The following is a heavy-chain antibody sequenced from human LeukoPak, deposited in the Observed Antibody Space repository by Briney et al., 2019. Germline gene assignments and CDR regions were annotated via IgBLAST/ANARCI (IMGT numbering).Heavy chain of an antibody. Sequence: GGSLRLSCVASGFIVSSNYMSWVRQAPGQGLEWVSILYSGGSTYYADSVKGRFTISRDNSKNTLYLQMNSLRAEDTAVYYCARDGSYLDYWGQGTLVTVSS. CDR3: ARDGSYLDY. V-gene: IGHV3-53*01. CDR1: GFIVSSNY. CDR2: LYSGGST. J-gene: IGHJ4*02.